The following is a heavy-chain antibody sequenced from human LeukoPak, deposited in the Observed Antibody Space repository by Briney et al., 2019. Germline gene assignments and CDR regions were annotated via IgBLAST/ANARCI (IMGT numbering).Heavy chain of an antibody. Sequence: SETLSLTCTVSGGSISSYYWSWIRQPPGKGLEWIGYIYYSGSTNYNPSLKSRVTITVDTSKNQFSLKLSSVTAADTAVYYCARGGWNDWLLGYWGQGTLVTVSS. D-gene: IGHD3-9*01. CDR3: ARGGWNDWLLGY. J-gene: IGHJ4*02. CDR2: IYYSGST. CDR1: GGSISSYY. V-gene: IGHV4-59*01.